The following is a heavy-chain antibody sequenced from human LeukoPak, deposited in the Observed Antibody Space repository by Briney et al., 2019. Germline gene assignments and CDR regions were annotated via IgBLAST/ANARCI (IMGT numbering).Heavy chain of an antibody. V-gene: IGHV5-51*01. J-gene: IGHJ6*02. D-gene: IGHD6-13*01. CDR1: GYSFSSYW. CDR2: IFPGDSDT. Sequence: GESLKISCKGSGYSFSSYWIGWVRQMPGKGLEWMGNIFPGDSDTRYSPSFQGQVTISADKSISTAYLRWSSLKASDTAMYYCARRPVKAAAGADFYYYGLDVWGQGTTVTVSS. CDR3: ARRPVKAAAGADFYYYGLDV.